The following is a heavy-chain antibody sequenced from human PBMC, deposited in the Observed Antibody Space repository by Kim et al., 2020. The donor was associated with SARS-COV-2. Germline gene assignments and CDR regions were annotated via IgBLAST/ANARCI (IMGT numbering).Heavy chain of an antibody. CDR3: ARGDAGY. D-gene: IGHD1-1*01. V-gene: IGHV4-4*07. Sequence: TSGNIHYNPPRKSRVTLSVDTSKNQFSLKVTSLTAADTAVYYCARGDAGYWGQGTLVTVSS. J-gene: IGHJ4*02. CDR2: TSGNI.